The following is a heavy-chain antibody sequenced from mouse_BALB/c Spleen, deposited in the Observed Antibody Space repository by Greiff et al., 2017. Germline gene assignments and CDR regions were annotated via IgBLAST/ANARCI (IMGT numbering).Heavy chain of an antibody. CDR2: ISSGGST. CDR3: ARRSNYGAMDY. V-gene: IGHV5-6-5*01. Sequence: EVKLVESGGGLVKPGGSLKLSCAASGFTFSSYAMSWVRQTPEKRLEWVASISSGGSTYYPDSVKGRFTISRDNARNILYLQMSSLRSEDTAMYYCARRSNYGAMDYWGQGTTLTVSS. J-gene: IGHJ2*01. CDR1: GFTFSSYA. D-gene: IGHD2-5*01.